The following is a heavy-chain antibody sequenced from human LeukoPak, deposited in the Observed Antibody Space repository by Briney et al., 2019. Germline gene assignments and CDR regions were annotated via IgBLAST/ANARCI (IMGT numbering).Heavy chain of an antibody. CDR1: GGTFSSYA. Sequence: GASVKVSCKASGGTFSSYAISWVRQAPGQGLEWMGGIIPIFGTANYAQKFQGRVTITADKSTSTAYMELSSLRSEDTAVYYCARVFRGGDRFDPWGQGTLVTVSS. CDR2: IIPIFGTA. CDR3: ARVFRGGDRFDP. D-gene: IGHD3-16*01. J-gene: IGHJ5*02. V-gene: IGHV1-69*06.